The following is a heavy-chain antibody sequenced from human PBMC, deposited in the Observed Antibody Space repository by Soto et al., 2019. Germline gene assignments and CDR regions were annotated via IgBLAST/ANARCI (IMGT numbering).Heavy chain of an antibody. D-gene: IGHD2-8*01. J-gene: IGHJ4*02. Sequence: SETLSLTCAVSGGSISSYYWSWIRQPPGKGLEWIGYIYYSGSTNYNPSLKSRVTISVDTSKNQFSLKLSSVTAADTAVYYCARDVRGYFDYWGQGTLVTV. CDR2: IYYSGST. CDR1: GGSISSYY. V-gene: IGHV4-59*01. CDR3: ARDVRGYFDY.